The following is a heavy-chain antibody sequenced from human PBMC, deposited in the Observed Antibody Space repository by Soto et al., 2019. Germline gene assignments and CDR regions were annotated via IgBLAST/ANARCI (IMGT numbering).Heavy chain of an antibody. J-gene: IGHJ6*02. D-gene: IGHD2-8*01. CDR3: ARGDSTDCSNGVCSFFYNHDMDV. CDR1: GYSFTDYH. CDR2: INPRSGGT. V-gene: IGHV1-2*04. Sequence: ASVKVSCKASGYSFTDYHIHWVQQAPGQGLEWLGRINPRSGGTSTAQKFQGWVTMTTDTSISTASMELTRLTSDDTAIYYCARGDSTDCSNGVCSFFYNHDMDVWGQGTTVTVSS.